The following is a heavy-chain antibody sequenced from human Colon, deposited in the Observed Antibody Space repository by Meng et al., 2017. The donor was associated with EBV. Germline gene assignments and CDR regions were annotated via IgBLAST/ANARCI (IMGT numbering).Heavy chain of an antibody. D-gene: IGHD2-2*01. CDR2: IYRGGGT. CDR3: ARVRVIPAAVGFDY. J-gene: IGHJ4*02. CDR1: GGSISTSDW. V-gene: IGHV4-4*02. Sequence: QVPLHESGPGLVEPSGTLPLTCAVSGGSISTSDWWSWVRQPPGKGLEWIGEIYRGGGTNYNPSFKSRVTISVDTSNNHFSLKLSYVTAADTAVYYCARVRVIPAAVGFDYWGQGTLVTVSS.